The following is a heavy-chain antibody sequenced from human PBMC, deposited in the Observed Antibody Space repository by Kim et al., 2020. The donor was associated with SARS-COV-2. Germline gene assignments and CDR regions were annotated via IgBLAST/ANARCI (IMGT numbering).Heavy chain of an antibody. Sequence: SETLSLTCTVSGGSISSSSYYWGWIRQPPGNGLEWIGSIYYSGSTYYNPSLKSRVTISVDTSKNQFSLKLSSVTAADTAVYYCATLWFGSSPYWGQGTLVTVSS. CDR1: GGSISSSSYY. V-gene: IGHV4-39*01. CDR2: IYYSGST. CDR3: ATLWFGSSPY. D-gene: IGHD3-10*01. J-gene: IGHJ4*02.